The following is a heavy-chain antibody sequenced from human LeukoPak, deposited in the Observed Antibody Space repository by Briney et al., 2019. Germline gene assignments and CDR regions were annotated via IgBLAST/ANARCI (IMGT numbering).Heavy chain of an antibody. CDR1: GDSISSYY. CDR2: IYYSGST. J-gene: IGHJ4*02. V-gene: IGHV4-59*01. Sequence: SETLSLTCTVSGDSISSYYWSWIRQPPGKGLEWIGYIYYSGSTNYNPSLKSRVTISVDTSKNQFSLKLSSVTAADTAVYYCARYVVALLGSHYFDYWGQGTLVTVSS. CDR3: ARYVVALLGSHYFDY. D-gene: IGHD2-15*01.